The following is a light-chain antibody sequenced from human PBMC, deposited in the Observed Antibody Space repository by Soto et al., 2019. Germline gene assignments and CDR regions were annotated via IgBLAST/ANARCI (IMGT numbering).Light chain of an antibody. CDR2: ANN. Sequence: QSVLTQPPSASGTPGQRVTISCSGSSSNIGSNTVNWYQQLPGTAPKLLIHANNQRPSGVPDRFSGSKSGTSASLAISWLQSEEADYYCAAWDDRLNGYVFGNGTKLTV. J-gene: IGLJ1*01. CDR1: SSNIGSNT. CDR3: AAWDDRLNGYV. V-gene: IGLV1-44*01.